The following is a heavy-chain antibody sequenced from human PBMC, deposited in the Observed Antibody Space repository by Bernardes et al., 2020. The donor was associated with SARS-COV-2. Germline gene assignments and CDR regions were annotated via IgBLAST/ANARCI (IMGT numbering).Heavy chain of an antibody. CDR2: ISYDGSNK. V-gene: IGHV3-30-3*01. Sequence: GGSLRLSCAASGFTFSSYAMHWVRQAPGKGLEWVAVISYDGSNKYYADSVKGRFTISRDNSKNTLYLQMNSLRAEDTAVYYCARSSGSGSYWNAFDIWGQGTMVTVSS. CDR3: ARSSGSGSYWNAFDI. D-gene: IGHD3-10*01. J-gene: IGHJ3*02. CDR1: GFTFSSYA.